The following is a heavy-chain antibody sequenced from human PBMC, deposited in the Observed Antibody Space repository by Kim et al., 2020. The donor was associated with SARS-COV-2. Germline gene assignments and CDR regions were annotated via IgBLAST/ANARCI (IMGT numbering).Heavy chain of an antibody. V-gene: IGHV4-39*07. J-gene: IGHJ4*02. D-gene: IGHD3-3*01. CDR2: IYYSGST. Sequence: SETLSLTCTVSGGSISSSSYYWGWIRQPPGKGLEWIGSIYYSGSTYYNPSLKSRVTISVDTSKNQFSLKLSSVTAADTAVYYCARGPREWLYFDYWGQGT. CDR3: ARGPREWLYFDY. CDR1: GGSISSSSYY.